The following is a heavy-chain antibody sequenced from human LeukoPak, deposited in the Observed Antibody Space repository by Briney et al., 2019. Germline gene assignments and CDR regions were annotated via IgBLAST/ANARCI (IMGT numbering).Heavy chain of an antibody. V-gene: IGHV3-30*18. Sequence: GGSLRLSCAASGFTFSSYGMHWVRQAPGKGLEWVAVISYDGSNKYCADSVKGRFTISRDNSKNTLYLQMNSLRAEDTAVYYCAKDLYGVYYDSSGPTGAFEYWGQGTLVTVSS. CDR3: AKDLYGVYYDSSGPTGAFEY. D-gene: IGHD3-22*01. CDR1: GFTFSSYG. J-gene: IGHJ4*02. CDR2: ISYDGSNK.